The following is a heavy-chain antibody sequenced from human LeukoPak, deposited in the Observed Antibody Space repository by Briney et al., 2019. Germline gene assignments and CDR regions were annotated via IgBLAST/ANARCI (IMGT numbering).Heavy chain of an antibody. D-gene: IGHD3-10*01. CDR2: ISYDGNKK. CDR3: ARGGIPTGPYYYFYYMDA. Sequence: PGGSLRLSCAASGFTFSRNVMHWVRQAPGKGLEWVALISYDGNKKFYADSVKGRFTISRDNSRNTLYLQMRGEDAAVYSCARGGIPTGPYYYFYYMDAWGKGTAVTVSS. V-gene: IGHV3-30*01. J-gene: IGHJ6*03. CDR1: GFTFSRNV.